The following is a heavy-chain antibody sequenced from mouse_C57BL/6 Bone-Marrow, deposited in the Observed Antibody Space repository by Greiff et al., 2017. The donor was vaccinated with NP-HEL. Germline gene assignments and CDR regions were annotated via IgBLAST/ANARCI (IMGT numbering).Heavy chain of an antibody. V-gene: IGHV1-26*01. Sequence: EVQLQQSGPELVKPGASVKISCKASGYTFTDYYMNWVKQSHGKSLEWIGDINPNNGGTSYNQKFKGKATLTVDKSSSTAYMELRSLTSEASAVYYCAISPIYYYGSSYDYWGQGTTLTVSS. D-gene: IGHD1-1*01. CDR3: AISPIYYYGSSYDY. CDR2: INPNNGGT. J-gene: IGHJ2*01. CDR1: GYTFTDYY.